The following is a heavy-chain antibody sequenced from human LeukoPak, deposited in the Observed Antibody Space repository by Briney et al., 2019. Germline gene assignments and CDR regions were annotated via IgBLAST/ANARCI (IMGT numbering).Heavy chain of an antibody. J-gene: IGHJ3*02. CDR3: ARVAGGSMATIRHDAFDI. CDR2: INPNSGGT. CDR1: GYTFTGYY. D-gene: IGHD5-24*01. Sequence: RASVKVSCKASGYTFTGYYMHWVRQAPGQGLEWMGWINPNSGGTNYAQKFQGRVTMTRDTSISTAYMELSRLRSDDTAVYYCARVAGGSMATIRHDAFDIWGQGTMVTVSS. V-gene: IGHV1-2*02.